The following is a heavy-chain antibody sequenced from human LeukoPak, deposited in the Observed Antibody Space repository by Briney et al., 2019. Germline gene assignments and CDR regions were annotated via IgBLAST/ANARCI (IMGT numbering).Heavy chain of an antibody. D-gene: IGHD3-3*01. CDR1: GYTFTSYG. Sequence: GASVKVSCKASGYTFTSYGISWVRQAPGQGLEWMGWISAYNGNTNYAQKLQGRVTMTTDTSTSTAYMELRSLRSEDTAVYYCARDSAIFGYGRGVDYWGQGTLVTVSS. CDR2: ISAYNGNT. CDR3: ARDSAIFGYGRGVDY. V-gene: IGHV1-18*01. J-gene: IGHJ4*02.